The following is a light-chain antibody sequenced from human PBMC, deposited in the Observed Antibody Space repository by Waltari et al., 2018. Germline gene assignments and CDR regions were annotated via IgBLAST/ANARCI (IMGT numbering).Light chain of an antibody. CDR3: HHSDSLPYS. J-gene: IGKJ2*03. Sequence: EIVLTQSPECQSVTVKETVTLTCRDSHSIGGRLHWYQQKPDQSPNILIMYASQSFPGVPSRFSGSGSGTDFTLTIDGLEAEDAATYYCHHSDSLPYSFGQGTKLEIK. CDR1: HSIGGR. V-gene: IGKV6-21*01. CDR2: YAS.